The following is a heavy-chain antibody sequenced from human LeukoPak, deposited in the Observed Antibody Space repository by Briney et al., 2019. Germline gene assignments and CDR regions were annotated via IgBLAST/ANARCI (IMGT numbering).Heavy chain of an antibody. D-gene: IGHD6-13*01. CDR1: GGSISSGDYY. CDR2: IYYSGST. CDR3: AREERQQQYFQH. Sequence: PSQILSLTCTVSGGSISSGDYYWSWIRQPPGKGLEWIGYIYYSGSTYYNPSLKSRVTISVDTSKNQFSLKLSSVTAADTAVYYCAREERQQQYFQHWGQGTLVTVSS. V-gene: IGHV4-30-4*01. J-gene: IGHJ1*01.